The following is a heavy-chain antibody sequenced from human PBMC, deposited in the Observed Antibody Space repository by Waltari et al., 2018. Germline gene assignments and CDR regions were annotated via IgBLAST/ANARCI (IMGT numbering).Heavy chain of an antibody. V-gene: IGHV4-4*07. Sequence: QVQLHESGPGLVTPSETLSLTCTVSDGSISGNYWSWIRQPAGKGLEWIGRIHPSGSTKDNPSLKSRLTMSVDTSKNQLSLKLSSVTAADTAVYYCARGPHYDILTGYSYYFDYWGQGTRVTVSS. J-gene: IGHJ4*02. D-gene: IGHD3-9*01. CDR2: IHPSGST. CDR1: DGSISGNY. CDR3: ARGPHYDILTGYSYYFDY.